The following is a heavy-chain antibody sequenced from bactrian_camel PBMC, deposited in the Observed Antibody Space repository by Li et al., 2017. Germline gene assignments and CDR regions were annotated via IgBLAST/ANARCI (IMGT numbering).Heavy chain of an antibody. CDR3: CRTSKYYDSPYVGYVPPFSI. CDR1: GIAYFQCT. V-gene: IGHV3S55*01. Sequence: QVQLVESGGGSVQSGGSLKLSCVASGIAYFQCTMGWYRQAPGTERELVTSIGSDGTYYVDSVKGRFTISRDNAKNTVYLQMYNLKSEDTALYYCCRTSKYYDSPYVGYVPPFSILGPRDPGHRL. CDR2: IGSDGT. D-gene: IGHD3*01. J-gene: IGHJ4*01.